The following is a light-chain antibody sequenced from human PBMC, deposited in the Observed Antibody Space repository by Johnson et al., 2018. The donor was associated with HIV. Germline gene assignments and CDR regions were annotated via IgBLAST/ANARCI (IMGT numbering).Light chain of an antibody. V-gene: IGLV1-51*01. CDR1: SSNIGNNY. CDR3: GTWDTSLVAQYV. J-gene: IGLJ1*01. Sequence: QSVLTQPPSVSAAPGQKVTISCSGSSSNIGNNYVSWYQQLPGTAPKLLIYENNKRPSGIPDRFSASQSGTSATLAIPGLPPGDEADYYCGTWDTSLVAQYVFGSGTKVTVL. CDR2: ENN.